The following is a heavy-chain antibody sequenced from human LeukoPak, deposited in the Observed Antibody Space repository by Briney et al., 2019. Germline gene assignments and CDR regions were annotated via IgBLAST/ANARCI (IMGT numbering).Heavy chain of an antibody. CDR2: ISSSSSYI. V-gene: IGHV3-21*01. J-gene: IGHJ5*02. CDR3: ARSITMIVVPINWFDP. Sequence: GGSLRLSCAASGFTFSSHSMNWVRQAPGKGLEWVSSISSSSSYIYYADSVKGRFTISRDNAKNSRYLQMNSLRAEDTAVYYCARSITMIVVPINWFDPWGQGTLVTVSS. D-gene: IGHD3-22*01. CDR1: GFTFSSHS.